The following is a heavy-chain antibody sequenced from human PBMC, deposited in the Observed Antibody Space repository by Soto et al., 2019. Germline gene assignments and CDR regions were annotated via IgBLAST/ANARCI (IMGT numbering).Heavy chain of an antibody. J-gene: IGHJ4*02. D-gene: IGHD6-6*01. CDR1: GGTFSSYA. V-gene: IGHV1-69*13. Sequence: SVNVSCKASGGTFSSYAISWVRQAPGQGLEWMGGIIPIFGTANYAQKFQGRVTITADESTSTAYMELSSLRSEDTAVYYCASVPSIAARRQFDYWGQGTLVTVSS. CDR3: ASVPSIAARRQFDY. CDR2: IIPIFGTA.